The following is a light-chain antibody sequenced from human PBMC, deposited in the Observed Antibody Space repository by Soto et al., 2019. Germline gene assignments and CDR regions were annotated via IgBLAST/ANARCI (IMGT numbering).Light chain of an antibody. Sequence: QSVLTQAPSASGTPGQRVTISCSGSSSNIGTNTVNWYQQLPGTAPKLLIYSNNQRPSGVPDRFSGSKSGTSASLAISGLQSEDEADYYCAAWDDSLNEVFGTGTKVTVL. V-gene: IGLV1-44*01. CDR3: AAWDDSLNEV. CDR1: SSNIGTNT. J-gene: IGLJ1*01. CDR2: SNN.